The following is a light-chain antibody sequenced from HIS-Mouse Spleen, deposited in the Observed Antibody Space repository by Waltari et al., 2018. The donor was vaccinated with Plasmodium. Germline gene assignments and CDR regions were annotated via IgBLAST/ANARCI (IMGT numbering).Light chain of an antibody. J-gene: IGLJ1*01. CDR3: CSYAGSYTYV. CDR2: DVS. CDR1: SSDVGGYNY. Sequence: QSALTQPRSVSGSPGQSVTISCTGTSSDVGGYNYVSWYQQHPGKAPKLMIYDVSKRPPGVPDRFSGSKSGDTGSLTISGLQAGDEADYYCCSYAGSYTYVFGAGTKVTVL. V-gene: IGLV2-11*01.